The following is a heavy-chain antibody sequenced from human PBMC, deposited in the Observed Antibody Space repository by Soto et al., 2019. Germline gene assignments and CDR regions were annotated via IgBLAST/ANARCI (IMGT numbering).Heavy chain of an antibody. Sequence: GGSLRLSCAASGFTFRSFAMHWVRQAPGEGLEWVAVISYEGGSNKYYADSVKGRFTISRDNSRNTLYLQMNSLRAEDTALFYCARVVATITDYYYGMDVWGQGTTVTVSS. CDR2: ISYEGGSNK. V-gene: IGHV3-30-3*01. J-gene: IGHJ6*02. CDR1: GFTFRSFA. CDR3: ARVVATITDYYYGMDV. D-gene: IGHD5-12*01.